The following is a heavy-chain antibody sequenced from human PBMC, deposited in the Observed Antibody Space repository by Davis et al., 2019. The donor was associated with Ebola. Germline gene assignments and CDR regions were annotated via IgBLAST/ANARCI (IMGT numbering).Heavy chain of an antibody. CDR3: ARLRRDAFDI. J-gene: IGHJ3*02. V-gene: IGHV4-30-2*03. Sequence: SETLSLTCAVSGGSISSGGYSWSWIRQPPGKGLEWIAYIYHTGNTYYNPSLKSRVTISVDTSKNQFSLKLSSVTAADTAVYYCARLRRDAFDIWGQGTMVTVSS. CDR2: IYHTGNT. CDR1: GGSISSGGYS.